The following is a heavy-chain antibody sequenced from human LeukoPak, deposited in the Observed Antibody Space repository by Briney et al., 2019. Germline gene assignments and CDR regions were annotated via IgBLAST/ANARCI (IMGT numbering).Heavy chain of an antibody. V-gene: IGHV3-7*03. CDR1: GFTLSRSW. CDR3: ARYSSGWYSTDY. D-gene: IGHD6-19*01. Sequence: GGSLRLSCAASGFTLSRSWMAWVRQAPGKGLEWVANIKEDGSEKYYVDSVKGRFTISRHNSKNTLYLQMNSLRAEDTAVYYCARYSSGWYSTDYWGQGILVTVPS. J-gene: IGHJ4*02. CDR2: IKEDGSEK.